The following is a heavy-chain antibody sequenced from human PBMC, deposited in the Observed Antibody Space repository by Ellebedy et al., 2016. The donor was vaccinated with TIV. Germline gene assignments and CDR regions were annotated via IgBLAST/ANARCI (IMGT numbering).Heavy chain of an antibody. CDR2: INPKTGGT. CDR1: GYTFTDYF. CDR3: ATDPLDY. J-gene: IGHJ4*02. V-gene: IGHV1-2*02. Sequence: ASVKVSCXTSGYTFTDYFVHWVRQAPGEGLEWVGWINPKTGGTNYAQIFKGRVTLTRDTSINTAYMELDGLTSDDTALYYCATDPLDYWGQGTLVTVSS.